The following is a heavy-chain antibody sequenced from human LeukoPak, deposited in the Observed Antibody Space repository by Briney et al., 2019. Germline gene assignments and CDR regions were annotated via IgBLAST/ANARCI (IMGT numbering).Heavy chain of an antibody. D-gene: IGHD6-13*01. V-gene: IGHV1-18*01. CDR2: ISAYNGNT. CDR1: GHTFTNYG. CDR3: ARDGSSWSEYFDY. J-gene: IGHJ4*02. Sequence: ASVKVSCKASGHTFTNYGITWVRQAPGQGLEWMGWISAYNGNTNYAQKFQGGVTITADESTSTAYMELSSLRSEDTAVYYCARDGSSWSEYFDYWGQGTLVTVSS.